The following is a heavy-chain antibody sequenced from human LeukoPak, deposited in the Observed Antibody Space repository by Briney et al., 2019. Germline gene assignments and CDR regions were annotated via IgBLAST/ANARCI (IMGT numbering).Heavy chain of an antibody. V-gene: IGHV3-66*01. CDR3: ASPGETPFDH. Sequence: GGSLRLSCVASGFTVSSNYMSWVRQAPGKGLEWVSIIFGGGSTNYADSVKGRFAISRDNSKNTVDLQMNSLRAEDTAVYYCASPGETPFDHWGQGTLVTVSS. CDR1: GFTVSSNY. D-gene: IGHD2-21*01. J-gene: IGHJ4*02. CDR2: IFGGGST.